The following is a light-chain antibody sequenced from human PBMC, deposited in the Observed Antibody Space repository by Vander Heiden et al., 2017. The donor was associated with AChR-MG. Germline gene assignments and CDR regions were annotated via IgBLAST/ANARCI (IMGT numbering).Light chain of an antibody. CDR3: CSYAGTNTLI. J-gene: IGLJ2*01. V-gene: IGLV2-11*01. CDR2: DVS. CDR1: TSDIDTYNY. Sequence: SALTQTRSVSGSHGKSVTIYCTGTTSDIDTYNYVSWYQKHLGQTPKRKIYDVSRCPSGVPGSFSGSKYGTAATLTISGRKTDDDADYYCCSYAGTNTLIFGGGTKVTVL.